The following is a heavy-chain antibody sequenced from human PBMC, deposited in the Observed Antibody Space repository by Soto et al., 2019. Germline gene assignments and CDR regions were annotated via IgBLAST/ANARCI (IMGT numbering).Heavy chain of an antibody. CDR1: GFTFSSYG. V-gene: IGHV3-33*01. J-gene: IGHJ4*02. CDR2: IWYDGSNK. D-gene: IGHD6-19*01. Sequence: QVQLVESGGGVVQPGRSLRLSCAASGFTFSSYGMHWVRQAPGKGLEWVAVIWYDGSNKYYADSVKGRFTISRDNSKNSLYLQMNSLRAEDTAVYYCARDMYSSGLGPSFWGQGTLVTVSS. CDR3: ARDMYSSGLGPSF.